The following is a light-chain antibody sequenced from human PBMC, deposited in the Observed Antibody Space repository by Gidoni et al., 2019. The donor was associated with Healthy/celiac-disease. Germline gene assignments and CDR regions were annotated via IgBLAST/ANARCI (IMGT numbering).Light chain of an antibody. V-gene: IGLV3-19*01. CDR2: AKN. CDR3: NSRDSSGNHLV. Sequence: SSELTQDPAVSVALGQTVRITCQGDSLRSYYASWYQQKPGQAPLLVIYAKNNRPSGIPDRFSGSRSGNTASLTIAGAQAEDEADYYCNSRDSSGNHLVFGGGTKLTVL. CDR1: SLRSYY. J-gene: IGLJ2*01.